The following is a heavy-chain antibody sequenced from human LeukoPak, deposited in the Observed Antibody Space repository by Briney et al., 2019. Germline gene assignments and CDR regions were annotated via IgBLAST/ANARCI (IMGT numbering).Heavy chain of an antibody. Sequence: PSETLSPTCAVYGGSFSGYYWSSIRQPPGKGQERSGEINHSGSTNTKPSLKSRDTLSVDTSKNQFSLKLSSVTAADTAVYYCARGAYYYGSGSYYNRRYGMDVWGKGTTVTVSS. V-gene: IGHV4-34*04. CDR3: ARGAYYYGSGSYYNRRYGMDV. CDR2: INHSGST. D-gene: IGHD3-10*01. J-gene: IGHJ6*04. CDR1: GGSFSGYY.